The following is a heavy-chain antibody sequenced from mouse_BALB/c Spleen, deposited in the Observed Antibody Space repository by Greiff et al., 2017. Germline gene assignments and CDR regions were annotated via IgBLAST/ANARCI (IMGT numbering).Heavy chain of an antibody. J-gene: IGHJ3*01. D-gene: IGHD2-4*01. CDR2: IWGDGST. CDR1: GFSLTGYG. CDR3: AREGYYDYDWFAY. V-gene: IGHV2-6-7*01. Sequence: VQLVESGPGLVAPSQSLSITCTVSGFSLTGYGVNWVRQPPGKGLEWLGMIWGDGSTDYNSALKSRLSISKDNSKSQVFLKMNSLQTDDTARYYCAREGYYDYDWFAYWGQGTLVTVSA.